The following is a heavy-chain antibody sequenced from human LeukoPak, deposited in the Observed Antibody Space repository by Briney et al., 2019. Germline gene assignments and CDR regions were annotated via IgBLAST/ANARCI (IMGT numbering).Heavy chain of an antibody. CDR3: ARSYPGSVLSAPIDY. J-gene: IGHJ4*02. CDR2: MRFDGSYQ. CDR1: GFTFSSYG. D-gene: IGHD3-10*01. Sequence: GGSLRLSCAASGFTFSSYGMHWVRQAPGKGLEWVAFMRFDGSYQYYADSVKGRFTISRDNSKHTLYLQMNGLRAEDTALYYCARSYPGSVLSAPIDYWGQGTLVTVSS. V-gene: IGHV3-30*02.